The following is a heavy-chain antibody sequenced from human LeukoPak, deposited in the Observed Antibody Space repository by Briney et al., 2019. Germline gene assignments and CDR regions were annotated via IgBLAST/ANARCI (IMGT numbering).Heavy chain of an antibody. Sequence: ASVKVSCKTSGYTFNTYGIAWVRQAPGQGLEWMGWISAYNGNTNYAQNLQDRVTMTTDTSTATAYMELRSLRSDDTAVYYCARGLSNYDFWSGSLFGVFDPWGQGTLVTVSS. CDR3: ARGLSNYDFWSGSLFGVFDP. V-gene: IGHV1-18*01. CDR2: ISAYNGNT. D-gene: IGHD3-3*01. J-gene: IGHJ5*02. CDR1: GYTFNTYG.